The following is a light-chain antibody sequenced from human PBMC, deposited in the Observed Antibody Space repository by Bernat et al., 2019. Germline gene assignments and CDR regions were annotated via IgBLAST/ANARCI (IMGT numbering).Light chain of an antibody. V-gene: IGKV1-17*03. CDR2: AAS. J-gene: IGKJ4*01. CDR3: LQYSSGPLT. CDR1: SGITNF. Sequence: SASVGYRVTITCMASSGITNFLTWFHQKPRKAPTRLIFAASTLESGVPPRFSGSGSVTVFTLTISILQPEDFATYYCLQYSSGPLTFGGGTYVEI.